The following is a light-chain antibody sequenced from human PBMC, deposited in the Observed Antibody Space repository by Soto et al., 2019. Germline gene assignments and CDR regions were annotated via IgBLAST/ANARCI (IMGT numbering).Light chain of an antibody. CDR2: DDS. CDR1: NIGSTS. V-gene: IGLV3-21*02. Sequence: SYELTQPPSGSVAPGQTARITCGGTNIGSTSVHWYQQKPGQAPVLVVYDDSDRPSGIPERFSGSNSGNTATLTISRVEAGDEADYYCQVWDSSSDHLFGGGTKLTVL. J-gene: IGLJ2*01. CDR3: QVWDSSSDHL.